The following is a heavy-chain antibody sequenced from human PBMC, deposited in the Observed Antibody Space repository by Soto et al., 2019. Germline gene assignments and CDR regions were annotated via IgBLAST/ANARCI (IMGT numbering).Heavy chain of an antibody. CDR1: GFTFSSYA. CDR2: ISGSGGST. Sequence: SGGSLRLSCAASGFTFSSYAMSWVRQAPGKGLEWVSAISGSGGSTYYADSVKGRFTISRDNSKNTLYLQMNSLRAEDTAVYYCAKGRRGTAMVRGGMGVWGQGTTVTVSS. D-gene: IGHD5-18*01. CDR3: AKGRRGTAMVRGGMGV. V-gene: IGHV3-23*01. J-gene: IGHJ6*02.